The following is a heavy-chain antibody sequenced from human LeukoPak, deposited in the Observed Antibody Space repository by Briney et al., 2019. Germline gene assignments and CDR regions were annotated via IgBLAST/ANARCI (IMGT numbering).Heavy chain of an antibody. CDR2: INPNSGDT. V-gene: IGHV1-2*06. J-gene: IGHJ4*02. D-gene: IGHD5-24*01. CDR3: ARGRDGYSPFDY. Sequence: ASVKVSCKASGYTFTGYHMHWERQAPGQGLEWMGRINPNSGDTNYAQNFQGRVTMTRDTSTSTVYMELSSLRSEDTAVYYCARGRDGYSPFDYWGQGTLVTVSS. CDR1: GYTFTGYH.